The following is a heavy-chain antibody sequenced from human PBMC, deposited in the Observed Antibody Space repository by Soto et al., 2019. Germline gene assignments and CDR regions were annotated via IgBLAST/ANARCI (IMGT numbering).Heavy chain of an antibody. CDR2: ISYDGNNQ. CDR1: GFTFSNYG. CDR3: AKLPWGYNYYDRRGYHATNNDAFDI. D-gene: IGHD3-22*01. Sequence: QVQLVESGGGVVQPGRSLRLSCAASGFTFSNYGMHWVRQAPGKGLEWVAIISYDGNNQYYADSVRDQFAISRDNPKNTLFLQMRSLRPEDTAVYYCAKLPWGYNYYDRRGYHATNNDAFDIWGQGTMVTVSS. J-gene: IGHJ3*02. V-gene: IGHV3-30*18.